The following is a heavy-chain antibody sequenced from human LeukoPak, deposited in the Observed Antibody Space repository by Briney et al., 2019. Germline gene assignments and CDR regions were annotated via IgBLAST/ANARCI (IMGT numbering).Heavy chain of an antibody. J-gene: IGHJ4*02. D-gene: IGHD6-13*01. CDR1: GFTFSSYA. V-gene: IGHV3-30*04. CDR3: ARPPYKQQLVGYFDY. CDR2: ISYDGSNK. Sequence: GGSLRLSCAASGFTFSSYAMHWVHQAPGKGLEWVAVISYDGSNKYYADSVKGRFTISRDNSKNTLYLQMNSLRAEDTAVYYCARPPYKQQLVGYFDYWGQGTLVTVSS.